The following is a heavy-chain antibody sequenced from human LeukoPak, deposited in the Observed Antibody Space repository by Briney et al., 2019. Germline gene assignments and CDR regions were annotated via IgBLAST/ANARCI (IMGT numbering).Heavy chain of an antibody. CDR2: IYTSGST. CDR1: GGSISSYY. CDR3: ARGQYSSSWYGDAFDI. D-gene: IGHD6-13*01. Sequence: SETLSLTCTVSGGSISSYYWSWIRQPAGKGLEWIGHIYTSGSTNYNPSLKSRVTMSVDTSKNQFSLKLSSVTAADTAVYYCARGQYSSSWYGDAFDIWGQGTMVTVSS. V-gene: IGHV4-4*07. J-gene: IGHJ3*02.